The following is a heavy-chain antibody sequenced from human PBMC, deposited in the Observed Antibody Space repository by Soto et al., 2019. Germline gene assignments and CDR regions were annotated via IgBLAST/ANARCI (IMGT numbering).Heavy chain of an antibody. V-gene: IGHV1-69*01. J-gene: IGHJ6*02. CDR1: GDTDTNYV. D-gene: IGHD3-16*02. CDR2: IFPKFGTT. CDR3: EAEMTFGKLSGV. Sequence: QVQLVQSGAEVKKPGSSVKVSCKASGDTDTNYVISWVRQAPGQGLEWMGGIFPKFGTTYSAQKSQDRLTITAYESTSTLYMQLSSLTPDDTAVYYCEAEMTFGKLSGVWGQGTTVTVSS.